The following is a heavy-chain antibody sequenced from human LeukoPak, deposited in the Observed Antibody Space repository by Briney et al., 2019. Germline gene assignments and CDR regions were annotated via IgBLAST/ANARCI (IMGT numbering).Heavy chain of an antibody. J-gene: IGHJ3*02. V-gene: IGHV1-69*01. CDR1: GGTFSSYA. CDR2: IIPIFGTA. CDR3: ARALRFLEWLSGDDAFDI. Sequence: SVKVSCKASGGTFSSYAISWVRQAPGQGLEWMGGIIPIFGTANYAQKFQGRVTITADESTSTAYMELSSLRSEDAAVYYCARALRFLEWLSGDDAFDIWGQGTMVTVSS. D-gene: IGHD3-3*01.